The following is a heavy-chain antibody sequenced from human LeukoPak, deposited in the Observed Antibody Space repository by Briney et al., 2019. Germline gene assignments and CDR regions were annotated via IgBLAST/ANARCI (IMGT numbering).Heavy chain of an antibody. CDR1: GLTFSSYS. CDR3: ARDPYSSGWYKDAFDI. D-gene: IGHD6-19*01. Sequence: GGSLRLSCAASGLTFSSYSMNWVRQAPGKGLEWVSSISGSSSYINYADSVKGRFTISRDNAQNSLFLQLNSLRAEDTAVYYCARDPYSSGWYKDAFDIWGQGTMVTVSS. CDR2: ISGSSSYI. J-gene: IGHJ3*02. V-gene: IGHV3-21*01.